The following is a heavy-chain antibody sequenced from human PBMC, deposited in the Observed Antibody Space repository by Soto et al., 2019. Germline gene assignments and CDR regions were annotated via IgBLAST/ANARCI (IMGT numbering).Heavy chain of an antibody. D-gene: IGHD7-27*01. CDR2: TSSSGSTM. Sequence: EVQLVESGGGLVQPGGSLRLSCAASGFTFSSYEMNWVRQAPGRGLEWVSYTSSSGSTMYYADSVKGRFTISRDNAKNSLYLQMNSLRAEDTAVYYCARALATWGSRTYFDCWGQGTLVTVSS. CDR3: ARALATWGSRTYFDC. J-gene: IGHJ4*02. V-gene: IGHV3-48*03. CDR1: GFTFSSYE.